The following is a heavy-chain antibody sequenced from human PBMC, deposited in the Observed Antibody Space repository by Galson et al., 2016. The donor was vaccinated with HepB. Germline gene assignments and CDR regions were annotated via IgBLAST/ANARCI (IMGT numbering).Heavy chain of an antibody. Sequence: SLRLSCAASGFTLSDYSMDWVRQTPGKGLEWVSYISGHGDTIYYADSVKGRFIISRDNARNSLYLQMRSLRVEDTAVYFCARGWLFNSFDVWGQGTMVTVSS. CDR1: GFTLSDYS. CDR3: ARGWLFNSFDV. CDR2: ISGHGDTI. V-gene: IGHV3-48*01. J-gene: IGHJ3*01. D-gene: IGHD2-21*01.